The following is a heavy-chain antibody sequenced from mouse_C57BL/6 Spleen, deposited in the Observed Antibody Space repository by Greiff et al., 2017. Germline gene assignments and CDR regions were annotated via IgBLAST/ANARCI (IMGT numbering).Heavy chain of an antibody. V-gene: IGHV1-59*01. CDR2: IDPSDSYT. D-gene: IGHD3-2*02. Sequence: VQLQQPGAELVRPGTSVKLSCKASGYTFTSYWMHWVKQRPGQGLEWIGVIDPSDSYTNYNQKFKGKATLTVDTSSSTAYMQLSSLTSEDSAVYYCARGDSSGYLYYFDYWGQGTTLTVSS. CDR1: GYTFTSYW. CDR3: ARGDSSGYLYYFDY. J-gene: IGHJ2*01.